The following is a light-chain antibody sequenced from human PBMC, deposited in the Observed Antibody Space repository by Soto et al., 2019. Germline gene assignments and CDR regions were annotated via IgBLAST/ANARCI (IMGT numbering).Light chain of an antibody. J-gene: IGKJ1*01. CDR2: AAS. Sequence: EFVLTQSPGTLSLSPGERATLSCRASQSVSSTDLAWYQQKPGQTPRLLIYAASSRATGIPDRFSGSGSGTDFTLTISRLEPEDFAVYYCQQYGGSLSWTFGQGTKVEIK. CDR1: QSVSSTD. V-gene: IGKV3-20*01. CDR3: QQYGGSLSWT.